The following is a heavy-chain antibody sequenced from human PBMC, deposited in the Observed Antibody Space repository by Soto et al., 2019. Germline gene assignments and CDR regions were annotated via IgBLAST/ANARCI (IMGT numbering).Heavy chain of an antibody. V-gene: IGHV4-39*01. Sequence: PSEPLSLTCTVSGGSVSSGSYYWGWIRQPPGKGLEWIGSIYYSGSTYYNPSLKSRVTVSVDTSKNQFSLKLSSVTAADTAVYYCARTLGAAFDIWGQGTMVTVSS. D-gene: IGHD3-10*01. CDR3: ARTLGAAFDI. CDR1: GGSVSSGSYY. CDR2: IYYSGST. J-gene: IGHJ3*02.